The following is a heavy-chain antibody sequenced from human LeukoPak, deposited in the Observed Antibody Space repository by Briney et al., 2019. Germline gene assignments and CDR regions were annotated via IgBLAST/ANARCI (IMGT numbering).Heavy chain of an antibody. J-gene: IGHJ5*02. CDR1: GFTFGGFT. CDR2: ILADADGGRT. Sequence: AGGSLRLSCAASGFTFGGFTMAWVRQTPRKGLEWLSGILADADGGRTYYADSVKGRFTISRDNSKNTLCLQMNNLRADDTAVYFCAKDLNYGDGRWEFDPWGQGTLVTV. CDR3: AKDLNYGDGRWEFDP. V-gene: IGHV3-23*01. D-gene: IGHD4-17*01.